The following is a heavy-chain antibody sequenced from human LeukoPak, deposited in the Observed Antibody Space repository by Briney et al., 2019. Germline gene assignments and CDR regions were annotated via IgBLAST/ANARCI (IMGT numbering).Heavy chain of an antibody. D-gene: IGHD4-17*01. CDR1: GFTFSSYW. CDR2: IKGDGSDT. CDR3: ARASTTVPNLLDY. V-gene: IGHV3-74*01. J-gene: IGHJ4*02. Sequence: GGSLRLSCAASGFTFSSYWMHWVRQTPGKGLVWVSRIKGDGSDTLYADSVKGRFTISRDNSKNTLYLQTSSLGVDDTAVYYCARASTTVPNLLDYWGQGTLVTVSS.